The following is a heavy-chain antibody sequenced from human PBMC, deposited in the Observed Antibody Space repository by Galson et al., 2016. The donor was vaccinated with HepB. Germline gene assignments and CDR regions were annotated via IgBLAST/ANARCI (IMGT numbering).Heavy chain of an antibody. CDR3: AREDDEAPSGGFDI. CDR2: INHSGST. V-gene: IGHV4-30-2*04. J-gene: IGHJ3*02. D-gene: IGHD1-1*01. Sequence: INHSGSTYYNPSLKSRVTISLDTSKNQFSLRLTSMTAADTAVYYCAREDDEAPSGGFDIWGQGTMVTVSS.